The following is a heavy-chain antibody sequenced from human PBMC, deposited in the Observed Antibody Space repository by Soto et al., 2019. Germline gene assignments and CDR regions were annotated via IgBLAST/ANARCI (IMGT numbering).Heavy chain of an antibody. Sequence: QVQLVQSGAEVKKPGSSVKVSCKASGGTFSSYAISWVRQAPGQGLEWMGGIIPIFGTANYAQKFQGRVTITADESTSPXXMXLXXLRSEDTALYYCASTAGRYDYVWGSYRYGLDAFDIWGQGTMVTVSS. CDR3: ASTAGRYDYVWGSYRYGLDAFDI. J-gene: IGHJ3*02. V-gene: IGHV1-69*12. D-gene: IGHD3-16*02. CDR2: IIPIFGTA. CDR1: GGTFSSYA.